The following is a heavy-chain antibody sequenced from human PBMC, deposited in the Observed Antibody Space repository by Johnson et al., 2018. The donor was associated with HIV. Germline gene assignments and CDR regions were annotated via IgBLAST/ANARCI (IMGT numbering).Heavy chain of an antibody. Sequence: VQLVESGGGVERPGESLRLSCTASGFTFDDHDMGWVRQLPGKGLEWVSGINWNGGSTGYAGSVKGRFTISRDNAKNSLYLEMNSLRVEDTALYYCARFMHYYDFSGYYPFDIWGQGTMVTVSS. V-gene: IGHV3-20*04. J-gene: IGHJ3*02. CDR3: ARFMHYYDFSGYYPFDI. CDR1: GFTFDDHD. D-gene: IGHD3-22*01. CDR2: INWNGGST.